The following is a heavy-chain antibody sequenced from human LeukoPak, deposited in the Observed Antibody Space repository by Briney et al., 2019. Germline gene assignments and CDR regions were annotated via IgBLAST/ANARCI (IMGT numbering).Heavy chain of an antibody. Sequence: SETLSLTCAVYGGSFSGYYWSWIRQPPGKGLEWIGEINHSGSTNYNPSLKSRVTISVDTSKNQFSLKLSSVTAADTAVYYCARHALLRQRRLDYWGQGTLVTVSS. CDR1: GGSFSGYY. J-gene: IGHJ4*02. D-gene: IGHD1-1*01. CDR2: INHSGST. V-gene: IGHV4-34*01. CDR3: ARHALLRQRRLDY.